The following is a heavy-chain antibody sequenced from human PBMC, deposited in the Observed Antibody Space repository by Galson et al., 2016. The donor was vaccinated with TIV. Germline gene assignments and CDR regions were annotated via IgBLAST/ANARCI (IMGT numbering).Heavy chain of an antibody. Sequence: SLRLSCAASGFTFGDYGMSWVRQVPGKGLEWVSGINWNGGKTSYADSVKGRFTISRDNAKNSLDLQMNSLRGEDTALYYWAREGIVGRDYFYFYMDVWGKGTTVTVSS. CDR2: INWNGGKT. CDR1: GFTFGDYG. D-gene: IGHD3-22*01. CDR3: AREGIVGRDYFYFYMDV. V-gene: IGHV3-20*04. J-gene: IGHJ6*03.